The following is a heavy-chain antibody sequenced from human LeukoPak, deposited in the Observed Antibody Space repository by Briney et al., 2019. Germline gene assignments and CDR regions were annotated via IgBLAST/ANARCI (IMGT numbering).Heavy chain of an antibody. J-gene: IGHJ6*02. CDR1: GFTFSSYA. CDR2: ISGSGGST. V-gene: IGHV3-23*01. CDR3: AKSGLYSSGGDYYYYGMDV. D-gene: IGHD6-19*01. Sequence: GGSLRLSCAASGFTFSSYAMSWVRQAPGKGLEWVSAISGSGGSTYYADSVKGRFTISRDNSKNTLYLQMNSLRAEDTAVYYCAKSGLYSSGGDYYYYGMDVWGQGTTVTVSS.